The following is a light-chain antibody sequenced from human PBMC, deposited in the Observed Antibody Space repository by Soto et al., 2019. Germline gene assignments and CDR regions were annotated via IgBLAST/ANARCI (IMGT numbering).Light chain of an antibody. J-gene: IGKJ1*01. CDR1: QSVSIN. Sequence: EIVLTQSPGTLSLSPGERATLSCRASQSVSINLAWYQQKPGQAPRLLIYDASTRATGVPARISGSGSGTEFTLTISSLQSEDFAVYYCQQYNKWRTFGQGTRWIS. CDR3: QQYNKWRT. CDR2: DAS. V-gene: IGKV3-15*01.